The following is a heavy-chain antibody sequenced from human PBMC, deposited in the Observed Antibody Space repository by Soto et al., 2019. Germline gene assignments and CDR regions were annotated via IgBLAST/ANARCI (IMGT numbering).Heavy chain of an antibody. Sequence: QLQLQESGSGLVKPSQTLSLTCAVSGGSISSGGYSWSWIRQPPGKGLEGIGYIYHSGSTYYNPSLKSRVTISVDRSKNQFSLKLRSVTAAETAVYYCASSHAGAHITAAVHWGQGTLVTVSS. CDR3: ASSHAGAHITAAVH. CDR2: IYHSGST. D-gene: IGHD6-13*01. J-gene: IGHJ4*02. V-gene: IGHV4-30-2*01. CDR1: GGSISSGGYS.